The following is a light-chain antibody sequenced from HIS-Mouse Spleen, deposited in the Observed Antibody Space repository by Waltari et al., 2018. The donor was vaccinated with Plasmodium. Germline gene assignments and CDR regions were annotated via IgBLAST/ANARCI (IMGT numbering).Light chain of an antibody. CDR1: SSDVGSSKL. V-gene: IGLV2-23*01. CDR3: CSYAGSSTNWV. CDR2: EGS. Sequence: QSALTQPASVSGSPGPSITISCTGTSSDVGSSKLFPWYQQHPGKAPKLMIYEGSKRPSGVSNRFSGSKSGNTASLTISGLQAEDEADYYCCSYAGSSTNWVFGGGTKLTVL. J-gene: IGLJ3*02.